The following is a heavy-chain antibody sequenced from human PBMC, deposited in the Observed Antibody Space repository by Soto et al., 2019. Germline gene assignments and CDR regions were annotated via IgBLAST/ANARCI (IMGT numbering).Heavy chain of an antibody. CDR2: INAGNGNT. CDR3: ARDLVPAVAGRGFFDY. CDR1: GYTFTSYA. V-gene: IGHV1-3*01. J-gene: IGHJ4*02. D-gene: IGHD6-19*01. Sequence: ASVKVSCKASGYTFTSYAMHWVRQAPGQRLEWMGWINAGNGNTKYSQKFQGRVTITRDTSASTAYMELSSLRSEDTAVYYCARDLVPAVAGRGFFDYWGQGTLVTVSS.